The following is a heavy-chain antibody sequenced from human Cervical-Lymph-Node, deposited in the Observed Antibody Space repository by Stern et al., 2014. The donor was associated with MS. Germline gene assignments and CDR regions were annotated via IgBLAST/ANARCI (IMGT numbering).Heavy chain of an antibody. CDR1: GFTFSNYW. J-gene: IGHJ6*02. V-gene: IGHV3-7*01. Sequence: EVQLVESGGGLVQPGGSLRLSCAASGFTFSNYWMTWVRQAPGKGLEWVANIEKDGSEKHHVDSVKGRFTISRDNAKNSLFLQMNSLRAEDSGVYYCVLGMGVWGQGTTVTVSS. CDR3: VLGMGV. CDR2: IEKDGSEK.